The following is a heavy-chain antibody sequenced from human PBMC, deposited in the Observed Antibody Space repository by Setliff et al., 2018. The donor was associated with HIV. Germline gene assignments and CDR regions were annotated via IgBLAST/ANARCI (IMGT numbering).Heavy chain of an antibody. CDR3: ARAGAEWGYYYGMDV. D-gene: IGHD3-3*01. CDR2: IYYSGST. CDR1: GGSISSSSYY. V-gene: IGHV4-39*07. Sequence: SETLSLTCTVSGGSISSSSYYWGWIRQPPGKGLEWIGSIYYSGSTYSNPSLKSRVTMSVDTSKNQFSLKLSSVTAADTAVYYCARAGAEWGYYYGMDVWGQGTTVTVSS. J-gene: IGHJ6*02.